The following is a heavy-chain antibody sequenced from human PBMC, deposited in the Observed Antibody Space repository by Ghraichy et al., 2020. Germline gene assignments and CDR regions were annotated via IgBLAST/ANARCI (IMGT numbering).Heavy chain of an antibody. D-gene: IGHD3-10*01. CDR1: GFTFSRYS. J-gene: IGHJ5*02. CDR3: ARVRDYYGSGSSSPWFDP. V-gene: IGHV3-21*01. Sequence: GGSLRLSCAASGFTFSRYSMHWVRQAPGKGLEWVSSISSSSSDYIYYVDSVKGRFTISRDNAKNSLYLQMNSLRAEDTALYYCARVRDYYGSGSSSPWFDPWGQGTLVTVSS. CDR2: ISSSSSDYI.